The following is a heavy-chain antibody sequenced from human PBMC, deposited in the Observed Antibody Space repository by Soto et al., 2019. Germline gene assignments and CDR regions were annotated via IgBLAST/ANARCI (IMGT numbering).Heavy chain of an antibody. V-gene: IGHV1-69*01. CDR3: ARMSCSSTSCYAWGSYNWFDP. J-gene: IGHJ5*02. D-gene: IGHD2-2*01. CDR1: GGTFSSYA. CDR2: IIPIFGTA. Sequence: QVQLVQSGAEVKKPGSSVKVSSKASGGTFSSYAISWVRQAPGQGLEWMGGIIPIFGTANYAQKFQGRVTITADESTSTAYMELSSLRSEDTAVYYCARMSCSSTSCYAWGSYNWFDPWGQGTLVTVSS.